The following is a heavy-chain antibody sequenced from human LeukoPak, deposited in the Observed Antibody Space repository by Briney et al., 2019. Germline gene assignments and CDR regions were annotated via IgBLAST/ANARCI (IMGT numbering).Heavy chain of an antibody. D-gene: IGHD3-22*01. CDR3: ARDRGSDSSGTNWFDP. CDR1: GGTFSSYA. V-gene: IGHV1-69*13. J-gene: IGHJ5*02. CDR2: IIPIFGTA. Sequence: SVKVSCKASGGTFSSYAISWVRQAPGQGLEWIGGIIPIFGTANYAQKFQGRVTITADESTSTAYMELSSLRSEDTAVYYCARDRGSDSSGTNWFDPWGQGTLVTVSS.